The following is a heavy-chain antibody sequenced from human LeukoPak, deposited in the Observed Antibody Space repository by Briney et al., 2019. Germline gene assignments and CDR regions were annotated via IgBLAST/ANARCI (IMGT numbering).Heavy chain of an antibody. CDR2: IIPIFGTV. D-gene: IGHD6-13*01. CDR3: ARAQQVTTNWFDP. V-gene: IGHV1-69*06. CDR1: GSTLTDYY. Sequence: ASVKVSCKASGSTLTDYYMHWVRQAPGQGLEWMGGIIPIFGTVNYAQKFQGRVTITADKSTSTAYMDLSSLRSEDTAVYYCARAQQVTTNWFDPWGQGTLVTVSS. J-gene: IGHJ5*02.